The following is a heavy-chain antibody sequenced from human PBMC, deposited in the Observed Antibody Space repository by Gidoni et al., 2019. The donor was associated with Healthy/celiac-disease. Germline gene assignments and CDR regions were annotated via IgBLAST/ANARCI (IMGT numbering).Heavy chain of an antibody. CDR2: ISSSGSTI. J-gene: IGHJ4*02. CDR3: ARPLAARPPGGSLDFDY. D-gene: IGHD6-6*01. V-gene: IGHV3-48*03. Sequence: EVQLLESGGGLVQPGGSLRLSCSASGLPFSSYEMNWVRQAPGKGLEWVSYISSSGSTIYYADSVKGRFTISRDNAKNSLYLQMNSLRAEDTAVYYCARPLAARPPGGSLDFDYWGQGTLVTVSS. CDR1: GLPFSSYE.